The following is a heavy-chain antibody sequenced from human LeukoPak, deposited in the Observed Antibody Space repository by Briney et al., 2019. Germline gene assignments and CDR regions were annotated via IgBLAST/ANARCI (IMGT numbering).Heavy chain of an antibody. J-gene: IGHJ4*02. Sequence: SVTVSCMASGYTFTSYDIHWVRQATGQGLEWMGWINPNSCGTNYAQKFQGRVTLTRDTSISTAYMELGRLRSDDTAVYYCARESLGDYFDYWGQGTLVTVSS. V-gene: IGHV1-2*02. CDR3: ARESLGDYFDY. CDR2: INPNSCGT. CDR1: GYTFTSYD. D-gene: IGHD3-10*01.